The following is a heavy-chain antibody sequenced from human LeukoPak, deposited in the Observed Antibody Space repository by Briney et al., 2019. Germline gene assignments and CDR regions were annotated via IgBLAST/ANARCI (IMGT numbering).Heavy chain of an antibody. V-gene: IGHV4-59*08. CDR1: GGSISSYY. Sequence: SETLSLTCTVSGGSISSYYWSWIRQPPGKGLEWIGYIFNSGSSNYNPSLKSRVTISVDTSKNQFSLNLNSVTAADTAVYYCARLDTAVVTGAFDIWGQGTVVTVSS. CDR2: IFNSGSS. J-gene: IGHJ3*02. CDR3: ARLDTAVVTGAFDI. D-gene: IGHD5-18*01.